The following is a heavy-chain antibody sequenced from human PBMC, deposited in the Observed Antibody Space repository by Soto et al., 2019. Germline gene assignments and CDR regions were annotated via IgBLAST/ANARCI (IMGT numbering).Heavy chain of an antibody. V-gene: IGHV2-5*01. CDR3: AHILTLARTFDY. J-gene: IGHJ4*02. CDR1: GFSLTTSTVG. Sequence: SGPTLVKPTQTLTLTCTFSGFSLTTSTVGVGWIRQPPGKALECLALIYWSDDKRYSPSLKSRLTITKDTSKNQVVLTLTNMDPVDTATYYCAHILTLARTFDYWGQGTLVTVSS. CDR2: IYWSDDK.